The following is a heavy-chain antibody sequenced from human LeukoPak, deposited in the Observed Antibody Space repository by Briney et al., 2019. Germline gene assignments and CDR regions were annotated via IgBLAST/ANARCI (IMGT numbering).Heavy chain of an antibody. CDR2: IKQDGSEK. CDR1: GFTFSSYW. Sequence: GGSLRLSCAASGFTFSSYWMSWVRQAPGKGLEWVANIKQDGSEKYYVDSVKGRFTISRDNAKNSLYLQMNSLRAEDTAVYHCARDLLGSSWYPAYDYWGQGTLVTVSS. D-gene: IGHD6-13*01. CDR3: ARDLLGSSWYPAYDY. J-gene: IGHJ4*02. V-gene: IGHV3-7*03.